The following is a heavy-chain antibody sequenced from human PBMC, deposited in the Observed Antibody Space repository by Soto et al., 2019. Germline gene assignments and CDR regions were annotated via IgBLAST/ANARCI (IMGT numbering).Heavy chain of an antibody. D-gene: IGHD6-13*01. V-gene: IGHV4-34*01. Sequence: TLSLTCAVYGGSVRGYYWSWIRQPPGKGLEWIGEINHSGSTNYNPSLKSRVTISVDTSKNQFSLKLSSVTAADTVLYYCARTTYTGSCSDYRLQRTPVLVSS. J-gene: IGHJ4*02. CDR2: INHSGST. CDR3: ARTTYTGSCSDY. CDR1: GGSVRGYY.